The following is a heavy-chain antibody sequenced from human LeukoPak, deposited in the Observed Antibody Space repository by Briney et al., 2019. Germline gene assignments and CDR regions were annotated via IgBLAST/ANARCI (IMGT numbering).Heavy chain of an antibody. CDR1: GDSVSSNSAA. Sequence: SQALSLTCAISGDSVSSNSAAWNWIRQSPSRGLEGLGRTYYRSKWYNDYAVSVKSRITINPDTSKNQFSLQLNSVTPQDTAVYYCARARYCSSTSCFYLYDAFDIWGQGTMVTVSS. CDR2: TYYRSKWYN. D-gene: IGHD2-2*01. J-gene: IGHJ3*02. V-gene: IGHV6-1*01. CDR3: ARARYCSSTSCFYLYDAFDI.